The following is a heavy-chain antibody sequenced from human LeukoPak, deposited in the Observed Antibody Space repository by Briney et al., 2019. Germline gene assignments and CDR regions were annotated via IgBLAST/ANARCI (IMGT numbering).Heavy chain of an antibody. V-gene: IGHV3-64*01. CDR1: GFTFSSYA. CDR2: ISSNGGST. CDR3: AGSNSYGSELDY. D-gene: IGHD3-10*01. Sequence: GGSLKLSCAASGFTFSSYAMHWVRQAPGKGLEYVSAISSNGGSTYYANSVKGRFTISRDNSKNTLYLQMGSLRAEDMAVYYCAGSNSYGSELDYWGQGTLVTVSS. J-gene: IGHJ4*02.